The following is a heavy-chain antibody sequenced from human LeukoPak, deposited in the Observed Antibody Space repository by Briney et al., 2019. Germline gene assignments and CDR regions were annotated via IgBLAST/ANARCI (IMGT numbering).Heavy chain of an antibody. CDR3: ARMYYYGSGSARFDP. V-gene: IGHV4-61*02. Sequence: SETLSLTCTVSGGSISSGSYYWSWIRQPAGKGLEWIGRIYTSGSTNYNPSLKSRVTISVDTSKNQFSLKLSSVTAADTAVYYCARMYYYGSGSARFDPWGQGTLVTVSS. CDR1: GGSISSGSYY. D-gene: IGHD3-10*01. CDR2: IYTSGST. J-gene: IGHJ5*02.